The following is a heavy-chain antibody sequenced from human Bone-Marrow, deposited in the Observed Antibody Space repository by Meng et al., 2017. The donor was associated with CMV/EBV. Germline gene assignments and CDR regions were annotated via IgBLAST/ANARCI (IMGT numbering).Heavy chain of an antibody. CDR2: ISSSSSTI. Sequence: GGSLRLSCAASGFTFSNYAMNWVRQAPGKGLEWVSYISSSSSTIYYADSVKGRFTISRDNAKNSLYLQMNSLRAEDTAVYYCAREPLTPMTTVTTNGMDVWGQGTTVTVSS. CDR1: GFTFSNYA. CDR3: AREPLTPMTTVTTNGMDV. V-gene: IGHV3-48*03. D-gene: IGHD4-11*01. J-gene: IGHJ6*02.